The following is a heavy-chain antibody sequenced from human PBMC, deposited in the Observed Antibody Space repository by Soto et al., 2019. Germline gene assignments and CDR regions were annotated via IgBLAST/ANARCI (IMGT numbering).Heavy chain of an antibody. CDR3: ARDGTWPTGGRLTFDI. D-gene: IGHD3-10*01. J-gene: IGHJ3*02. Sequence: PGGSLRLSCAASGFTVSSNYMSWVRQAPGKGLEWVSVIYSGGSTYYADSVKGRFTISRDNSKNTLYLQLNSLRSEDTAVYYCARDGTWPTGGRLTFDIWGQGTMVTVSS. CDR1: GFTVSSNY. V-gene: IGHV3-66*01. CDR2: IYSGGST.